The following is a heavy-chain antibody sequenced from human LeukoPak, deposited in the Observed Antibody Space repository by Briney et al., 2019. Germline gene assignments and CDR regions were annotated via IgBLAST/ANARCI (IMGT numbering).Heavy chain of an antibody. CDR2: ITSSGTT. CDR3: ANTGSYSIY. J-gene: IGHJ4*02. CDR1: GLTFRSYG. Sequence: GGSLRLSCAASGLTFRSYGMGWVRQAPGKGLEWVSSITSSGTTNYAEFVKDRFVISRDNSKDTLFLQMNSLRVEDTAVYYCANTGSYSIYWGQGTLVTVSS. V-gene: IGHV3-23*01. D-gene: IGHD1-1*01.